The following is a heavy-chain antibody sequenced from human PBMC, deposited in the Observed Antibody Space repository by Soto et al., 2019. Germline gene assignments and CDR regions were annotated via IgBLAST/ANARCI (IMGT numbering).Heavy chain of an antibody. CDR1: GYSFSSHY. CDR3: ARAWTDYGGNLDP. J-gene: IGHJ5*02. CDR2: INPTGGST. V-gene: IGHV1-46*01. Sequence: QVQLVQSGAEVTKPGASVRVSCKASGYSFSSHYMHWVQQAPGQGLEWLGIINPTGGSTTYAQKFQGRGTLPAAKDTKKVYMELRSLRSADTARYYWARAWTDYGGNLDPWGQGTLVSVSA. D-gene: IGHD3-10*01.